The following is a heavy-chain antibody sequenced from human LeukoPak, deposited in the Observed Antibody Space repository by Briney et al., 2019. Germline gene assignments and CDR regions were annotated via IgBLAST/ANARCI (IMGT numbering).Heavy chain of an antibody. Sequence: PGGSLRLSCAASRFTFSSYSMNWVRQAPGKGLEWVSAISGSGGSTYYADSVKGRFTISRDNSKNTLYLQMNSLRAEDTAVYYCATRIVGASEEIDYWGQGTLVTVSS. CDR1: RFTFSSYS. V-gene: IGHV3-23*01. J-gene: IGHJ4*02. CDR3: ATRIVGASEEIDY. CDR2: ISGSGGST. D-gene: IGHD1-26*01.